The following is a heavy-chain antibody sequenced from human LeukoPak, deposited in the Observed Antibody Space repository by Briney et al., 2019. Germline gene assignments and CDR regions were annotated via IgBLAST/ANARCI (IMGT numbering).Heavy chain of an antibody. CDR1: GGSISSYY. J-gene: IGHJ4*02. CDR2: IYYSGST. D-gene: IGHD2-2*01. V-gene: IGHV4-59*08. CDR3: ARLPAYCSTTSCSFDS. Sequence: PSETLSLTCTVSGGSISSYYWSWIRQPPGKGLEWIGYIYYSGSTNYNPSLNSRVTISVDTSKNQFSLKLTSVTAADTAVYYCARLPAYCSTTSCSFDSWGQGTLVAVSS.